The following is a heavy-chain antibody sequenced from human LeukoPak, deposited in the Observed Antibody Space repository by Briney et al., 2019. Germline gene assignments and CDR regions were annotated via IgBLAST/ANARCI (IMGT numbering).Heavy chain of an antibody. CDR3: AKRWLPRPFDI. D-gene: IGHD5-24*01. Sequence: SETLSLTCAVYGGSFSGYYWSWIRQPPGKGLEWVGEINHSGSTNYNPSLKSRVTISVDTSKNQFSLKLSSVTAADTAVYYCAKRWLPRPFDIWGQGTMVTVSS. J-gene: IGHJ3*02. V-gene: IGHV4-34*01. CDR2: INHSGST. CDR1: GGSFSGYY.